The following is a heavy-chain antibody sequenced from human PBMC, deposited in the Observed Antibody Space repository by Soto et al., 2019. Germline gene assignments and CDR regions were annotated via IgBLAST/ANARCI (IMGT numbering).Heavy chain of an antibody. D-gene: IGHD5-18*01. CDR3: ASAVPSAMVTSYYYYGMDV. CDR2: IIPIFGTA. CDR1: GGTFSSYA. J-gene: IGHJ6*02. Sequence: GASVKVSCKASGGTFSSYAISWVRQAPGQGLEWMGGIIPIFGTANYAQKFQGRVTITADESTSTAYMELSSLRSEDTAVYYCASAVPSAMVTSYYYYGMDVWGQGTTVTVSS. V-gene: IGHV1-69*13.